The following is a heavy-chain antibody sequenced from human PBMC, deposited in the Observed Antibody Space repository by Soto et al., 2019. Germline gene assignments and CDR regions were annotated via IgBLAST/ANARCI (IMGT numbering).Heavy chain of an antibody. Sequence: PSETLSLTCTVAGGSISGFYWSWVRQPAGKGLEWIGRIYSSGTTTYNPSLRNRVTISVDTSTDQYSLNLASMTAADTAVYFCARGPFCGDDCYFDVWGQGTLVTVSS. CDR3: ARGPFCGDDCYFDV. CDR1: GGSISGFY. J-gene: IGHJ4*02. V-gene: IGHV4-4*07. D-gene: IGHD2-21*02. CDR2: IYSSGTT.